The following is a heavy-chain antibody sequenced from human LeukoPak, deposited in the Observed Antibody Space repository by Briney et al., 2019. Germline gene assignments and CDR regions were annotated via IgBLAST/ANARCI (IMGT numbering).Heavy chain of an antibody. D-gene: IGHD3-22*01. J-gene: IGHJ4*02. CDR3: AKDLQGQYYDSSGFIDY. CDR1: GFTFNTFG. V-gene: IGHV3-48*01. Sequence: GGSLRLSCAASGFTFNTFGMSWVRQAPGKGLEWVSYINYNGRDIYYADSVRGRFTTSRDNSKNTLYLQMNSLRAEDTAVYYCAKDLQGQYYDSSGFIDYWGQGTLVTVSS. CDR2: INYNGRDI.